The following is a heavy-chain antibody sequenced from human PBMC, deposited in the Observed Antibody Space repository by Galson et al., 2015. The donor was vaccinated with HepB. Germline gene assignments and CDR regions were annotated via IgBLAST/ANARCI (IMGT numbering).Heavy chain of an antibody. CDR3: ARRNEDYSNYGAYYYYGMDV. Sequence: SVKVSCKASGGTFSSYAISWVRQAPGQGLEWMGGIIPIFGTANYAQKFQGRVTITADKSTSTAYMELSSLRSEDTAVYYCARRNEDYSNYGAYYYYGMDVWGQGTTVTVSS. J-gene: IGHJ6*02. D-gene: IGHD4-11*01. V-gene: IGHV1-69*06. CDR2: IIPIFGTA. CDR1: GGTFSSYA.